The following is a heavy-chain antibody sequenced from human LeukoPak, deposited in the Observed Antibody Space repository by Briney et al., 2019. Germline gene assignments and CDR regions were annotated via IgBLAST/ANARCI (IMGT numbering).Heavy chain of an antibody. Sequence: SETLSLTCAVYGGSFSGYYWSWIRQPPGKGLEWIGEINHSGSTNYNPSLKSRVAISVDTSKNQFSLKLSSVTAADTAVYYCARASKYSGSYYVFDYWGQGTLVTVSS. J-gene: IGHJ4*02. CDR3: ARASKYSGSYYVFDY. CDR2: INHSGST. D-gene: IGHD1-26*01. CDR1: GGSFSGYY. V-gene: IGHV4-34*01.